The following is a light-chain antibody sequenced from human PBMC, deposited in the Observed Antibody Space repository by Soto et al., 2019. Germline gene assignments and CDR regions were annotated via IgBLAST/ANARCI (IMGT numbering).Light chain of an antibody. J-gene: IGKJ4*01. CDR3: QQFNSYPLLT. CDR2: DAS. Sequence: AIQLTQSPSSLSASVGDRVTITCRASQGISSALAWYQQKPGKAPKLLIYDASSLESGVPSRFSGSGSGTDFTLTISSLQPDDFATYYCQQFNSYPLLTFGGGTKVEIK. V-gene: IGKV1-13*02. CDR1: QGISSA.